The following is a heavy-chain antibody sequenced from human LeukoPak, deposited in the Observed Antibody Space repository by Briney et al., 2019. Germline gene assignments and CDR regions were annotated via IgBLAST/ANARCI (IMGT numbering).Heavy chain of an antibody. Sequence: PGGSLRLSCAASGFTFRNFGMHWVRQAPGKGLERVASISYDGGNKYYADSVKGRFTISRDNSKNALYLQMNSLRAEDTAVYYCAKDPSSIYSSGLDYWGQGTLVTVSS. J-gene: IGHJ4*02. CDR1: GFTFRNFG. D-gene: IGHD3-22*01. V-gene: IGHV3-30*02. CDR2: ISYDGGNK. CDR3: AKDPSSIYSSGLDY.